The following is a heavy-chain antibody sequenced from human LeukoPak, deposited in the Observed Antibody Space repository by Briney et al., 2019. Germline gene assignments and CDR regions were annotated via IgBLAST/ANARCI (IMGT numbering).Heavy chain of an antibody. D-gene: IGHD3-10*01. CDR1: GFNFSSYA. V-gene: IGHV3-64*04. CDR3: ARVIAVVRGGGLSYYYAMDV. J-gene: IGHJ6*02. Sequence: GGSLRLSCSASGFNFSSYAMYWVRQAPGKGLEYVSGISGNGGSTYHADAVKGRFTISRDNSKNTLNLQMNSLRDEDTAVYYCARVIAVVRGGGLSYYYAMDVWGQGTTVTVSS. CDR2: ISGNGGST.